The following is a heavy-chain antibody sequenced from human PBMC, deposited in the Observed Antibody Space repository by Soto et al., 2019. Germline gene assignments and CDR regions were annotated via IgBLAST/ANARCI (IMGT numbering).Heavy chain of an antibody. CDR2: IYHSGST. J-gene: IGHJ4*02. CDR1: GGSISSSNW. V-gene: IGHV4-4*02. D-gene: IGHD6-13*01. CDR3: ARSSRGAAAGKGTSRLGY. Sequence: SETLSLTCAVSGGSISSSNWWSWVRQPPGKGLEWIGEIYHSGSTNYNPSLKSRVTISVDKSKNQFSLKLSSVTAADTAVYYCARSSRGAAAGKGTSRLGYWGQGTLVTVSS.